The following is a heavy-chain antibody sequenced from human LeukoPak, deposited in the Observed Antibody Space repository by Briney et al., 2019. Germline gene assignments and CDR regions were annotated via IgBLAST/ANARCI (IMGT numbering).Heavy chain of an antibody. V-gene: IGHV4-39*07. CDR1: GGSISSRPYY. Sequence: SETLSLTCTVSGGSISSRPYYWGWVRQPPGKGLEWIGTISYSGTTYYSPSLKSRVTISVDTSKNQFSLKLSSVTAADTAVYYCARSFYPGIAAAGTASHAFDIWGQGTMVTVSS. J-gene: IGHJ3*02. D-gene: IGHD6-13*01. CDR3: ARSFYPGIAAAGTASHAFDI. CDR2: ISYSGTT.